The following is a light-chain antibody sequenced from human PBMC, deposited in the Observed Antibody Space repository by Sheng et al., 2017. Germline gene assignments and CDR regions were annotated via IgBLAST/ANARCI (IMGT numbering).Light chain of an antibody. Sequence: QSALTQPASVSGSPGQSITISCIGTSSDVGRYNYVSWYQQYPGKAPKLMIYDVNNRPSGVSNRFSGSKSGNTASLTISGLQAEDEADYYCSSYTRSSTLVFGGGTKLTVL. CDR3: SSYTRSSTLV. V-gene: IGLV2-14*01. CDR2: DVN. J-gene: IGLJ3*02. CDR1: SSDVGRYNY.